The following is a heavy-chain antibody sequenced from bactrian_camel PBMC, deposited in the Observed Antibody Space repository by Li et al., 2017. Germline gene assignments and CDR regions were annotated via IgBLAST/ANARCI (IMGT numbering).Heavy chain of an antibody. V-gene: IGHV3S31*01. D-gene: IGHD6*01. J-gene: IGHJ4*01. CDR3: AARPGGCASWPDWSWYTS. CDR2: MYNRLVLKS. Sequence: DVQLVESGGGPVNPGGSLKLSCTVIEYPMSLRPTCVGWIRQAPGKEREGVAAMYNRLVLKSYYSDSVKDRFTISLDNDKNTLYLQMLSLKPEDTAMYYCAARPGGCASWPDWSWYTSWGRGTQVTVS. CDR1: EYPMSLRP.